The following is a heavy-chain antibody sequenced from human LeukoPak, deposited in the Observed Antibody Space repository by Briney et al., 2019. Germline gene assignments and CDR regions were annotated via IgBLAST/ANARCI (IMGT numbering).Heavy chain of an antibody. D-gene: IGHD3-16*02. CDR1: GFTFSSYA. V-gene: IGHV3-23*01. Sequence: PGGSLRLSCAAPGFTFSSYAMSWVRQAPGKGLEWVSAISGSGGSTYYADSVKGRFTISRDNSKNTPYLQMNSLRAEDTAVYYCAKGNIPFGGVIVGHDAFDIWGQGTMVTVSS. CDR2: ISGSGGST. J-gene: IGHJ3*02. CDR3: AKGNIPFGGVIVGHDAFDI.